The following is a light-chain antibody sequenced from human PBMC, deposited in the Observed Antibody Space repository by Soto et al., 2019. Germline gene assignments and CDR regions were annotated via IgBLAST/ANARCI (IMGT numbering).Light chain of an antibody. CDR1: QSVTSSY. J-gene: IGKJ4*01. Sequence: EIVLTQSPGTLSLSPGERATLSCRASQSVTSSYLAWYQQKPGQAPRLLIYAASSRATGIPDRFSGSGSGTDFTLTISKLEPEDFGVYYCQQYGYSATFGAVTKVDIK. V-gene: IGKV3-20*01. CDR2: AAS. CDR3: QQYGYSAT.